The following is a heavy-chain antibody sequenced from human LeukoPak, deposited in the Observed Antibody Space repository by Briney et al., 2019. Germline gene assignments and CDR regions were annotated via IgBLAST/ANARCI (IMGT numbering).Heavy chain of an antibody. Sequence: GGSLRLSCAASGFTFSSYSMNWVRQAPGKGLEWVSSISGSSSYIYYADSVKGRFTISRDNAKNSLYLQMNSLRAEDTAVYYCARDGSRHAFDIWGQGTMVTVSS. CDR2: ISGSSSYI. D-gene: IGHD3-10*01. CDR1: GFTFSSYS. V-gene: IGHV3-21*01. CDR3: ARDGSRHAFDI. J-gene: IGHJ3*02.